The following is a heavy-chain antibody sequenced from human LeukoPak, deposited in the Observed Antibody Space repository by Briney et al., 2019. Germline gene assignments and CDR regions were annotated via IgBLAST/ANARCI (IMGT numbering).Heavy chain of an antibody. J-gene: IGHJ4*02. CDR2: IYYSGST. CDR3: ARHMIIPPYYFDY. CDR1: GGSISSYY. D-gene: IGHD3-16*01. V-gene: IGHV4-59*08. Sequence: SETLSLTCTVSGGSISSYYWSWIRQPPGKGLEWIGYIYYSGSTNYNPSLKSRVTISVDTSKNQFSLKLSSVTAAGTAVYYCARHMIIPPYYFDYWGQGTLVTVSS.